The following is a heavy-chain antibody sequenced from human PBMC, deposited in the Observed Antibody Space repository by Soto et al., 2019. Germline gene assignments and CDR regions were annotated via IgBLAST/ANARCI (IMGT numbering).Heavy chain of an antibody. CDR2: IYHSGTT. Sequence: QVQLQESGPGLVKPSGTLSLTCAVSGGSISSSHWWSWVRQPPGKGLEWIGEIYHSGTTNYNPSLKSRLNISIDKSKNQISLILSSVTAADTVVYYCARGPDLGWDWGQGTLVTVSS. J-gene: IGHJ4*02. CDR3: ARGPDLGWD. CDR1: GGSISSSHW. D-gene: IGHD2-21*01. V-gene: IGHV4-4*02.